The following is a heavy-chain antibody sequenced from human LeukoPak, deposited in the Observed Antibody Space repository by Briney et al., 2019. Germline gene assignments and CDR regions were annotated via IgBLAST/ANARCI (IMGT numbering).Heavy chain of an antibody. CDR2: ISGYDGNT. J-gene: IGHJ4*02. CDR1: VYTFTTYG. CDR3: ARAVTTSSYYFDY. Sequence: GASVKVSCKASVYTFTTYGVSWVRQAPGQGLEWMGWISGYDGNTNYAQKLRGRVTMTTDTSTSTAYMDLRSLRSDDTALYYCARAVTTSSYYFDYWGQGTLVTVSS. D-gene: IGHD4-17*01. V-gene: IGHV1-18*01.